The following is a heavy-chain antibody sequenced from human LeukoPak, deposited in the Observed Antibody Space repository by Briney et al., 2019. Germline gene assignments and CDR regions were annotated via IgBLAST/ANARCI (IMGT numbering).Heavy chain of an antibody. CDR3: ANLRPYDSSGYYPVRSPDY. CDR1: GFTFSSYA. D-gene: IGHD3-22*01. CDR2: ISGSGGST. Sequence: GGSLRLSCAASGFTFSSYAMSWVRQAPGKGLEWVSAISGSGGSTYYADSVKGRFTISRDNSKNTLYLQMNSLRAEDTAVYYCANLRPYDSSGYYPVRSPDYWGQGTLVTVSS. J-gene: IGHJ4*02. V-gene: IGHV3-23*01.